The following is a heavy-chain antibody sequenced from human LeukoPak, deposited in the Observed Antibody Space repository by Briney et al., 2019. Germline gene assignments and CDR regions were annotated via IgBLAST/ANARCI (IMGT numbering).Heavy chain of an antibody. D-gene: IGHD4-11*01. J-gene: IGHJ6*03. CDR1: GGSTSSYY. V-gene: IGHV4-59*12. CDR3: ARTGSNPNYYYYYMDV. Sequence: SETLSLTCTVSGGSTSSYYWSWIRQPPGKGLEWIGYIYYSGSTNYNPSLKSRVTMSVDTSKNQFSLKLNSVTAADTAVYYCARTGSNPNYYYYYMDVWGKATTVTVSS. CDR2: IYYSGST.